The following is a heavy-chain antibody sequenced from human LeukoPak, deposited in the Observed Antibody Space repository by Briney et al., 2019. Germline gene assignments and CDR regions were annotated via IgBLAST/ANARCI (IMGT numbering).Heavy chain of an antibody. Sequence: ASVKVSCKASGYTFTSNYMHWVRQAPGQGPEWVGVISPSGGSTTYAQKFQGRVTLTRAMSTSTDYLELSSLRSEDTAVYYCARGVRGVIVSPLPAPPSYYYYYMDVWGKGTTVTISS. CDR1: GYTFTSNY. D-gene: IGHD3-10*01. J-gene: IGHJ6*03. CDR2: ISPSGGST. CDR3: ARGVRGVIVSPLPAPPSYYYYYMDV. V-gene: IGHV1-46*01.